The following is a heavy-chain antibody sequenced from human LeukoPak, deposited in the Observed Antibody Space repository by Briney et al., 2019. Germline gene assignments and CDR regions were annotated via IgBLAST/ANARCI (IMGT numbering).Heavy chain of an antibody. J-gene: IGHJ4*02. D-gene: IGHD1-26*01. CDR1: GYTFAGYY. V-gene: IGHV1-2*02. Sequence: ASVKVSCKASGYTFAGYYMHWVRQAPGQGLEWMGWINPNSGGTNYAQKFQGRVTMTRDTSISTAYMGLSRLRSDDTAVYYCARARGSYSFDYWGQGTLVTVSS. CDR3: ARARGSYSFDY. CDR2: INPNSGGT.